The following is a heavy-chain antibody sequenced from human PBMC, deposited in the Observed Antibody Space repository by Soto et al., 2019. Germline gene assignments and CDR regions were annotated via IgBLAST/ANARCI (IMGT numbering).Heavy chain of an antibody. D-gene: IGHD3-22*01. V-gene: IGHV3-23*01. CDR1: GFTFSSYA. CDR2: ISGSGGST. Sequence: EVQLLESGGGLVQPGGSLRLSCAASGFTFSSYAMSWVRQAPGKGLEWVSAISGSGGSTYYADSVKGRFTISRDNSKNTLYLQMNSLRAEDTAVYYCAKEQRGYDSTSRDYYYYGMDVWGQGTTVTVSS. CDR3: AKEQRGYDSTSRDYYYYGMDV. J-gene: IGHJ6*02.